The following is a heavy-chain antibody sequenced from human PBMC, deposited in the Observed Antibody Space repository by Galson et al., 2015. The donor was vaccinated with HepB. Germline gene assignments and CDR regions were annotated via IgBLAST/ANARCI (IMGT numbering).Heavy chain of an antibody. CDR3: ARGLVAAAGTHYYYYGMDV. CDR2: IWYDGSNK. V-gene: IGHV3-33*01. CDR1: GFTFSSYG. J-gene: IGHJ6*02. D-gene: IGHD6-13*01. Sequence: LRLSCAASGFTFSSYGMHWVRQAPGKGLEWVAVIWYDGSNKYYADSVKGRFTISRDNSKNTLYLQMNSLRAEDTAVYYCARGLVAAAGTHYYYYGMDVWGQGTTVTVSS.